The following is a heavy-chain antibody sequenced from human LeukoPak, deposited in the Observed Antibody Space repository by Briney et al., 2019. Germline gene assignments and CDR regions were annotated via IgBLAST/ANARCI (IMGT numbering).Heavy chain of an antibody. D-gene: IGHD5-18*01. CDR3: AKVSHVDTAMVRYYYYYMDV. Sequence: PGGSLRLSCAASGFTFTSYSLNWVRQAPGKGLEWLSSISKGGDYIHYADSVKGRFTISRDNAKNSLYLQMNSLRAEDTAVYYCAKVSHVDTAMVRYYYYYMDVWGKGTTVTVSS. CDR1: GFTFTSYS. V-gene: IGHV3-21*04. J-gene: IGHJ6*03. CDR2: ISKGGDYI.